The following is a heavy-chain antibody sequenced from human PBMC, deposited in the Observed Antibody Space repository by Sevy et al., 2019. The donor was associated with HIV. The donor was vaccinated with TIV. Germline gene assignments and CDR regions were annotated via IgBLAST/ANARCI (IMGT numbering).Heavy chain of an antibody. V-gene: IGHV3-30*02. Sequence: GGSLRLSCTASGFTFSYYGMHWVRQAPGKGLEWVAFIQYDGTDKYYADSVQGRFTISRDNSKNTLFLQMDSLRAEDTAIYYCTKNTAAAGAGGFDYWGQGTLVTVSS. CDR1: GFTFSYYG. CDR3: TKNTAAAGAGGFDY. CDR2: IQYDGTDK. D-gene: IGHD6-13*01. J-gene: IGHJ4*02.